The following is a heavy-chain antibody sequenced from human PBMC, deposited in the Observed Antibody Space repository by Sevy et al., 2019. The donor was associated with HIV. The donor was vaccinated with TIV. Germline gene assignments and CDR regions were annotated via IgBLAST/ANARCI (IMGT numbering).Heavy chain of an antibody. CDR2: IYSGGST. D-gene: IGHD2-15*01. Sequence: RGSLRLSCAASGFTVSSNYMSWVRQAPGKGLERVSVIYSGGSTYYADSVKGRFTIARDNSKNTLYLQMNSLRAEDTAVYYCARDNRGYCRGGSCYVEYYGMDVWGQGTTVTVSS. CDR1: GFTVSSNY. V-gene: IGHV3-53*01. CDR3: ARDNRGYCRGGSCYVEYYGMDV. J-gene: IGHJ6*02.